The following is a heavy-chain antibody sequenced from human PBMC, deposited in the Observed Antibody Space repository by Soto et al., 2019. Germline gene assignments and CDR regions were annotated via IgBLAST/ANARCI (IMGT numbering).Heavy chain of an antibody. CDR2: IFYSGTT. Sequence: TSETLSLTCAVSGYSISSGYYWGWLRQPPGKGLEWIGYIFYSGTTYYNPSLKSRVTMSVDTSNNQFSLTLSSVTAADTAVYYCVRDVWGYDRTGYAPDYWGQGTLVTVSS. V-gene: IGHV4-28*03. D-gene: IGHD3-22*01. CDR3: VRDVWGYDRTGYAPDY. CDR1: GYSISSGYY. J-gene: IGHJ4*02.